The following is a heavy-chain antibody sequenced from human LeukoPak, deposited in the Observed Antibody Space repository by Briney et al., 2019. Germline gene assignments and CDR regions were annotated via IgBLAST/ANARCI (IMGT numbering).Heavy chain of an antibody. J-gene: IGHJ5*02. CDR2: IYYTGTA. D-gene: IGHD6-13*01. CDR3: AKPARGSSWYFQSRRGDWFDP. CDR1: RGSISRTSYS. Sequence: SDTLSLTCSVSRGSISRTSYSWGWIRQPPGKGLEWIGNIYYTGTAYHNPSLKSRVTISLDTSKSHFSLNLSSVTAADTAIYYCAKPARGSSWYFQSRRGDWFDPWGQGTLVTVSS. V-gene: IGHV4-39*07.